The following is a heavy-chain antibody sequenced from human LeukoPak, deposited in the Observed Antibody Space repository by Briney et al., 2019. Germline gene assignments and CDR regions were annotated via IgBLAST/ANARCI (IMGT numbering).Heavy chain of an antibody. Sequence: GESPWISCKGSGYTFSSYWIGWVRQMPGKGLEWMGIIYPGDSDTRYSPSLQGQVTISVDTSIGTAYLQWSSLTASDTAIYYCARQNDFRLDYWGQGTLVTVSS. J-gene: IGHJ4*02. CDR1: GYTFSSYW. V-gene: IGHV5-51*01. CDR2: IYPGDSDT. CDR3: ARQNDFRLDY. D-gene: IGHD3-3*01.